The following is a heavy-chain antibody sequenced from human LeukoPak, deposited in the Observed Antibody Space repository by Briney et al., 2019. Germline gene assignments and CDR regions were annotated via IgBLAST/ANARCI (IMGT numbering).Heavy chain of an antibody. CDR1: GXSFTSYC. CDR3: ARQFDYWFDP. V-gene: IGHV5-51*01. CDR2: IYPGDSDT. Sequence: PGGSLEISLQGSGXSFTSYCIGWVRQVPGKGLEWMGIIYPGDSDTRYSPSFQGQVTISADKSISTAYLQWSSLKASDTAMYYCARQFDYWFDPWGQGTLVTVSS. D-gene: IGHD3-9*01. J-gene: IGHJ5*02.